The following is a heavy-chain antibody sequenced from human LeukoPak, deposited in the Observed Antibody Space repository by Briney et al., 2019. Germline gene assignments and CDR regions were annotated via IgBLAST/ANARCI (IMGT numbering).Heavy chain of an antibody. CDR1: GGSISSYY. V-gene: IGHV4-59*08. Sequence: SETLSLTCTVSGGSISSYYWSWIRQPPGKGLEWIGYIYYSGSTNYNPSLKSRVTISVDTSKNQLFLKLSSVTAADTAVYYCARHGRVRGVIGDFDIWGQGTMVTVSS. J-gene: IGHJ3*02. CDR3: ARHGRVRGVIGDFDI. D-gene: IGHD3-10*01. CDR2: IYYSGST.